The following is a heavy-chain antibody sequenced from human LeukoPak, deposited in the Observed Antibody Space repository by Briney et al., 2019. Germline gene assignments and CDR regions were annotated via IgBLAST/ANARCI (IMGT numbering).Heavy chain of an antibody. CDR2: INHSGST. CDR1: GGSFSGYY. D-gene: IGHD3-16*01. Sequence: SETLSLTCAVYGGSFSGYYWSWIRQPPGKGLEWIGEINHSGSTNYNPSLKSRVTISVDTSKNQFSLKLSSVTAADTAVYYCARGTPSGGFDYWGQGTLVTVSS. CDR3: ARGTPSGGFDY. V-gene: IGHV4-34*01. J-gene: IGHJ4*02.